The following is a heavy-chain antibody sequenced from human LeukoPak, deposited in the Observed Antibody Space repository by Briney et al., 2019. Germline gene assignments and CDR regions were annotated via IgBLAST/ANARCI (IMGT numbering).Heavy chain of an antibody. J-gene: IGHJ6*03. V-gene: IGHV4-4*02. CDR3: AREVVAVWIFGVAHNYMDV. CDR1: GRSMSSSHW. CDR2: VDHSGKT. Sequence: SETLSLTCAVSGRSMSSSHWLSWVRQSPDKGLGWIGEVDHSGKTNYNASLKSRVTVSVDKSKNTFSLKMTSVTAADTAIYYCAREVVAVWIFGVAHNYMDVWGKGTTVTVSS. D-gene: IGHD3-3*01.